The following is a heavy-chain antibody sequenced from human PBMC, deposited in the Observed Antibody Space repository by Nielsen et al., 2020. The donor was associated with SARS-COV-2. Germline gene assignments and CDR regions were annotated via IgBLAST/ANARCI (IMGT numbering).Heavy chain of an antibody. Sequence: GGSLRLSCAASGFTFHDYAMHWVRQAPGKGLEWVSRINSDGSSTSYADSVRGRFTISRDNAKNTLYLQMNSVTAEDTAVYYCARDPIVEVDGFDYWGQGTLVTVSS. V-gene: IGHV3-74*01. CDR1: GFTFHDYA. CDR2: INSDGSST. D-gene: IGHD2-21*01. CDR3: ARDPIVEVDGFDY. J-gene: IGHJ4*02.